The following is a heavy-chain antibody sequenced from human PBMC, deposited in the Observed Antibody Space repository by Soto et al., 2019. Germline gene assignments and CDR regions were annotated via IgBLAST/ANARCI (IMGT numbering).Heavy chain of an antibody. D-gene: IGHD5-12*01. CDR2: ISYDGSNK. CDR1: GFTFSSYA. CDR3: ARVPGDGYNFPFDY. V-gene: IGHV3-30-3*01. Sequence: VQLVESGGGVVQPGRSLRLSCAASGFTFSSYAMHWVRQAPGKGLEWVAVISYDGSNKYYADSVKGRFTISRDNSKNTLYLQMNSLRAEDTAVYYCARVPGDGYNFPFDYWGQGTLVTVSS. J-gene: IGHJ4*02.